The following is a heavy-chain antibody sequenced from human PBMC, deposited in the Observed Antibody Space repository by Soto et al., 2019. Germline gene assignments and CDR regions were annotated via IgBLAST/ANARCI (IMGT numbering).Heavy chain of an antibody. CDR2: IYPGDSDT. CDR1: GYSFTSYW. D-gene: IGHD6-19*01. J-gene: IGHJ6*02. V-gene: IGHV5-51*01. Sequence: GESLKISCKGSGYSFTSYWIGWVRQVPGKGLEWMGIIYPGDSDTRYSPSFQGQVTISADKSISTAYLQWSSLKASDTAMYYCARHEWAELQWLVRGMDVWGQGTTVTVSS. CDR3: ARHEWAELQWLVRGMDV.